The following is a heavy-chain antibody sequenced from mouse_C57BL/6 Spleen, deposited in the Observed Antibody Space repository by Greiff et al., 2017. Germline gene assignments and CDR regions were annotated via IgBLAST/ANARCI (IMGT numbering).Heavy chain of an antibody. CDR2: IWSGGST. CDR3: ARSPYYYGSSYDYFDY. V-gene: IGHV2-2*01. J-gene: IGHJ2*01. Sequence: QVQLQQSGPGLVQPSQSLSITCTVSGFSLTSYGVHWVRQSPGKGLEWLGVIWSGGSTDYNAAFISRLSNSKDNSKSQVFFKMNSLQADDTAIYYCARSPYYYGSSYDYFDYWGKGTTLTVSS. D-gene: IGHD1-1*01. CDR1: GFSLTSYG.